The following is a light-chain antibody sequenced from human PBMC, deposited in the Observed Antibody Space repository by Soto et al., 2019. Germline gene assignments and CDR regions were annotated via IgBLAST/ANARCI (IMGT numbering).Light chain of an antibody. CDR3: QQYSSSSYT. V-gene: IGKV3-20*01. CDR1: QSISSSY. CDR2: AAS. Sequence: EIVLTQSPGTLSLSPGERATLSCRASQSISSSYLAWYQQKPGQAPRHLIYAASSRATGIPDRFSGSGSGTDFTLTISRLEPEDFAVYYCQQYSSSSYTFGQGTQLEIK. J-gene: IGKJ2*01.